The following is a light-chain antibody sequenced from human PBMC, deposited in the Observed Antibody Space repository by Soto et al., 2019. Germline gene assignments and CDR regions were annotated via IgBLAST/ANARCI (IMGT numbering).Light chain of an antibody. CDR1: SSDVGGYKY. CDR3: SSYAGSNSDV. V-gene: IGLV2-8*01. CDR2: EVN. J-gene: IGLJ1*01. Sequence: QSALTQPPSASGSPGQSVTISCTGTSSDVGGYKYVSWYQQHPGKAPKLVIYEVNKRPSGVPDRFSGSKSANTASLTVSGLQAEDEADYYCSSYAGSNSDVFGSGTKLTVL.